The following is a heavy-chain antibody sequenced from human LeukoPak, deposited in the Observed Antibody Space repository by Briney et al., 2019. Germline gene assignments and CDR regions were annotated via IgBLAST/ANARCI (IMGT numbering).Heavy chain of an antibody. CDR1: GYTFTGYY. J-gene: IGHJ4*02. CDR3: ARVSSSRLFDY. D-gene: IGHD6-13*01. CDR2: IIPIFGTA. Sequence: GASVKVSCKASGYTFTGYYMHWVRQAPGQGLEWMGGIIPIFGTANYAQKFQGRVTITTDESTSTAYMELSSLRSEDTAVYYCARVSSSRLFDYWGQGTLVTVSS. V-gene: IGHV1-69*05.